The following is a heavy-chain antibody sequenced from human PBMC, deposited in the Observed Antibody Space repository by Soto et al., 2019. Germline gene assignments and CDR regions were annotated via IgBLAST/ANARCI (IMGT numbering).Heavy chain of an antibody. CDR2: IYHSGST. D-gene: IGHD5-18*01. CDR1: GGSISSSNW. J-gene: IGHJ4*02. CDR3: ARLLLGGYSYGPRQTEFDY. V-gene: IGHV4-4*02. Sequence: QVQLQESGPGLVKPSGTLSLTCAVSGGSISSSNWWSWVRQPPGKGLEWTGEIYHSGSTNYNPSLKSRVTISVDKSKNQFSLKLSSVTAADTAVYYCARLLLGGYSYGPRQTEFDYWGQGTLVTVSS.